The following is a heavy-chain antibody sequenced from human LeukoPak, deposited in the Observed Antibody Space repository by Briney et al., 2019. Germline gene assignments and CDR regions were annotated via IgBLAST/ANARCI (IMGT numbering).Heavy chain of an antibody. Sequence: GGSLRLSCAASGFTVSSNYMSWVRQAPGKGLEWVSVIYSGGSTYYADSVKGRFTISRGNSKNTLYLQMNSLRAEDTAVYYCARASRYFDWLPRGNFDYWGQGTLVTVSS. J-gene: IGHJ4*02. V-gene: IGHV3-53*01. CDR1: GFTVSSNY. D-gene: IGHD3-9*01. CDR3: ARASRYFDWLPRGNFDY. CDR2: IYSGGST.